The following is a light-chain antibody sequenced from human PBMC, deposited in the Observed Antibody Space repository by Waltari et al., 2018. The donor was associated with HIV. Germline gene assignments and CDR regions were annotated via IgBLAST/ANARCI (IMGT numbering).Light chain of an antibody. CDR2: RNK. CDR1: SSNIGSKY. Sequence: QSVLTQPPSASGTPGQRVTISCSGSSSNIGSKYVYWYQQLPGTAPKLLIHRNKQRPSGVPDRFSGSTSGTSASLAISGLRSEDEADYYCAAWDDSLSGFWVFGGGTKLTVL. J-gene: IGLJ3*02. V-gene: IGLV1-47*01. CDR3: AAWDDSLSGFWV.